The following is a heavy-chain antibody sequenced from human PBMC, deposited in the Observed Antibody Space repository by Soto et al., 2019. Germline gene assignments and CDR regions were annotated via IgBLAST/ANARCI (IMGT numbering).Heavy chain of an antibody. V-gene: IGHV4-61*08. CDR3: ARDTVLTGMFDL. J-gene: IGHJ5*02. Sequence: SETLSLTCTVAGGSVSGGDYYWNWIRQPPGRGLEWIAYIYYTGTTNYNPSLGSRVTISIDAPENQISLKLTSVTAADTAFYYCARDTVLTGMFDLWGQGTLVTVSS. D-gene: IGHD4-17*01. CDR2: IYYTGTT. CDR1: GGSVSGGDYY.